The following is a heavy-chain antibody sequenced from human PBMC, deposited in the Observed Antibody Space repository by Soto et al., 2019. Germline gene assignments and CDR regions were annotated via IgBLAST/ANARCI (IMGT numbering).Heavy chain of an antibody. CDR2: ISAYNGNT. J-gene: IGHJ6*02. V-gene: IGHV1-18*01. CDR3: ARDPNGKTTAILYYYYGMDV. Sequence: ASVKVSCKASGYTFTSYGISWVRQAPGQGLEWMGWISAYNGNTNYAQKLQGRVTMTTDTSTSTAYMELRSLRSDDTAVHYCARDPNGKTTAILYYYYGMDVWGQGTTVTVSS. CDR1: GYTFTSYG. D-gene: IGHD4-17*01.